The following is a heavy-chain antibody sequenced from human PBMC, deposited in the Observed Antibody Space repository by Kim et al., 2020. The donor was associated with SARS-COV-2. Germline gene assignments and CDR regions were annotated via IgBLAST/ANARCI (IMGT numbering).Heavy chain of an antibody. D-gene: IGHD2-2*02. CDR1: GYSISSGYY. Sequence: SETLSLTCTVSGYSISSGYYWGWIRQPPGKGLEWIGSIYHSGSTYYNPSLKSRVTISVDTSKNQFSLKLSSVTAADTAVYYCARESGDCSSTSCYSPDWFHPWGQGTLVTVSS. CDR3: ARESGDCSSTSCYSPDWFHP. V-gene: IGHV4-38-2*02. J-gene: IGHJ5*02. CDR2: IYHSGST.